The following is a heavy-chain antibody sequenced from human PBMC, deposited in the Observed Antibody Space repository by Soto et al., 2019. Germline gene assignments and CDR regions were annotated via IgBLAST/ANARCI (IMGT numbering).Heavy chain of an antibody. J-gene: IGHJ4*02. Sequence: GGSLRLSCAASGFTFSSYAMSWVRQAPGKGLEWVSAISGSGGSTYYADSVKGRFTISRDNSKNTLYLQMNSLRAEDTAVYYCAKDIAEYSGYDYGFDYWGQGTLVTVSS. CDR3: AKDIAEYSGYDYGFDY. V-gene: IGHV3-23*01. CDR1: GFTFSSYA. D-gene: IGHD5-12*01. CDR2: ISGSGGST.